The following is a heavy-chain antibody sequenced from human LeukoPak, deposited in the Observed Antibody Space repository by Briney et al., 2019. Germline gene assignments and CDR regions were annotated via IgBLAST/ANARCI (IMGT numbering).Heavy chain of an antibody. D-gene: IGHD2-2*01. Sequence: GRSLRLSCAASGFTFEDHVMHWVRQAPGKGLEWVSSISWSGDRMGYADAVKGRFTISRDNAKNSLFLQMNSLRVEDRALYYCAKDLGGSATTVWGQGTLVTVSS. V-gene: IGHV3-9*01. CDR3: AKDLGGSATTV. J-gene: IGHJ4*02. CDR1: GFTFEDHV. CDR2: ISWSGDRM.